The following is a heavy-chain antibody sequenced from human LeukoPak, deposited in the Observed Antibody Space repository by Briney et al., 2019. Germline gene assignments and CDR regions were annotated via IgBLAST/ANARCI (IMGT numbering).Heavy chain of an antibody. J-gene: IGHJ4*02. CDR1: GFTFSNSA. CDR3: AADIVGSQLH. D-gene: IGHD2-21*01. V-gene: IGHV1-58*01. CDR2: IVVGSGKT. Sequence: WASVKVSCKASGFTFSNSAVQWVRQARGQRLEWIGWIVVGSGKTIYAQKFQQRVTIARDVSTNTAYMELNSLGSEDTAVYYCAADIVGSQLHWGQGTVVTVSS.